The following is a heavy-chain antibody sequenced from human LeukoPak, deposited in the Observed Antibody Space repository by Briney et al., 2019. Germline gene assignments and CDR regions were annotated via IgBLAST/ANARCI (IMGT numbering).Heavy chain of an antibody. J-gene: IGHJ6*03. V-gene: IGHV4-59*01. Sequence: SETLSLTCTVSGGSISSYYWSWIRQPPGKGLEWIGYIYYSGSTNYSPSLKSRVTISVDTSKNQFSLKLSSVTAADTAVHYCARSTTVVTPLFYYYMDVWGKGTTVTVSS. D-gene: IGHD4-23*01. CDR3: ARSTTVVTPLFYYYMDV. CDR1: GGSISSYY. CDR2: IYYSGST.